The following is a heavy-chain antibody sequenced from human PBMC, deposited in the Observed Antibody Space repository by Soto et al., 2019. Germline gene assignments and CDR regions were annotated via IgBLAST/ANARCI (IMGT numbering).Heavy chain of an antibody. V-gene: IGHV4-31*03. CDR3: ARGRGYSYGPYYFDY. J-gene: IGHJ4*02. Sequence: PSETLSLTCTVSGGSISSEGYYWSWFRQLPGKGLEWIGDIYYSGTTYHNPSLRSRLTISGDASKNQFSLKLSSVTDADTALYYCARGRGYSYGPYYFDYWGQGTRVTVSS. CDR1: GGSISSEGYY. CDR2: IYYSGTT. D-gene: IGHD5-18*01.